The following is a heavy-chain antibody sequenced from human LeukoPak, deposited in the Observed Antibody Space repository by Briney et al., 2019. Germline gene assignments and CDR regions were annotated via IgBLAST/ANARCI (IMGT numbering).Heavy chain of an antibody. V-gene: IGHV4-30-4*01. CDR3: ASGRGY. Sequence: SETLSLTCTLSGGSNRIGDYYCRWIRQPPGKGLAWIGYIYYSASTYYKPSITSRVTISVDTSKNQISLTLSSVTDADAAVYYCASGRGYWGQGTLGTVSS. CDR2: IYYSAST. CDR1: GGSNRIGDYY. J-gene: IGHJ4*02.